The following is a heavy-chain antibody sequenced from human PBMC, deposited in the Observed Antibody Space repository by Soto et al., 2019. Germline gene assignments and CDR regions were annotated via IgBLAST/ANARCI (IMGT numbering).Heavy chain of an antibody. Sequence: EVQLLESGGGLVQPGGSLRVSCAGSGFIFRNYAMTWVRQGPGKGLEWISSITGDSGRTDYADSVKGRFTISRDNSKNTLYLQMYSLRGDDTAIYYCPMDPNGDHIGAFDFWGQGAMVTVSP. CDR1: GFIFRNYA. V-gene: IGHV3-23*01. D-gene: IGHD2-21*02. CDR3: PMDPNGDHIGAFDF. J-gene: IGHJ3*01. CDR2: ITGDSGRT.